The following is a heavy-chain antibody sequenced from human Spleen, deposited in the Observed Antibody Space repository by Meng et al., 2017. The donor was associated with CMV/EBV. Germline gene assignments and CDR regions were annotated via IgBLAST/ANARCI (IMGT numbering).Heavy chain of an antibody. CDR3: ARDSTMIDLEENDAFDI. D-gene: IGHD3-22*01. CDR1: GDSIRRHP. V-gene: IGHV4-59*11. Sequence: SETLSLTCTVSGDSIRRHPGSWIRQPPGKGLEWIGYIDNSGNTRYSPSLRSRVTIALDTSKNQSSLKLSSVTAADTAVYYCARDSTMIDLEENDAFDIWGQGTMVTVSS. J-gene: IGHJ3*02. CDR2: IDNSGNT.